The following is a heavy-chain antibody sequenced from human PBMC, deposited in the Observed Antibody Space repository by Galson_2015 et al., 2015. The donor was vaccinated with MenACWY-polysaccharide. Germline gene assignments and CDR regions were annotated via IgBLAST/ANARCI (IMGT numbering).Heavy chain of an antibody. CDR1: GSRFSNSG. V-gene: IGHV3-33*01. J-gene: IGHJ3*02. CDR3: AREGSRIVFHAFDI. D-gene: IGHD3-10*02. CDR2: IQYDGSIK. Sequence: SLRLSCAGSGSRFSNSGIHWVRQAPGKGLEWVAVIQYDGSIKAYADSVKGRFTISRDNSKNTVFLEMNSLRAEDTALYYCAREGSRIVFHAFDIWGQGTMVIVSS.